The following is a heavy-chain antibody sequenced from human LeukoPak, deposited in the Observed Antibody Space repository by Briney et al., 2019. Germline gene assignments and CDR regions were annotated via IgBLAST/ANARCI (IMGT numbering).Heavy chain of an antibody. CDR3: AKVRHIVVLTPEDFNY. CDR1: GFTFSSYG. D-gene: IGHD2-21*01. J-gene: IGHJ4*02. CDR2: ISYDGSNK. Sequence: PGGSLRLSCAASGFTFSSYGMHWVRQAPGKGLEWVAVISYDGSNKYYADSVKGRFTISRDNSKNTLYLQMNSLRAEDTAVYYCAKVRHIVVLTPEDFNYWGQGTLVTVSS. V-gene: IGHV3-30*12.